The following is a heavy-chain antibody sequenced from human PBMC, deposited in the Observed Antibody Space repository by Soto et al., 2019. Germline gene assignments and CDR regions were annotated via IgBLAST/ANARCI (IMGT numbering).Heavy chain of an antibody. CDR1: GFTFSSNW. V-gene: IGHV3-7*05. J-gene: IGHJ4*02. CDR3: ARGGGSFDY. D-gene: IGHD3-10*01. Sequence: EVQLVESGGGLVQPGGSLRLCCAASGFTFSSNWMSWVHQALGEGLEWVANIKEDGSDKYYVDSVKGRFTISRDNAKNSLCLQMDSLRAEDTAVYYCARGGGSFDYWGQGTLVTVSS. CDR2: IKEDGSDK.